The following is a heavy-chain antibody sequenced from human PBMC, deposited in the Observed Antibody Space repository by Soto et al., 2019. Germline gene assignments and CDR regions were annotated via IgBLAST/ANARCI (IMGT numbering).Heavy chain of an antibody. J-gene: IGHJ5*02. CDR3: ARDPLRLYDRSGYNWFDP. V-gene: IGHV1-18*01. CDR2: ISAYNGNT. D-gene: IGHD3-22*01. CDR1: GYTFTSYG. Sequence: ASVKVSCKASGYTFTSYGISWVRQAPGQGLEWMGWISAYNGNTNYAQKLQGRVTMTTDTSTSTAYMELRSLRSDDTAVYYCARDPLRLYDRSGYNWFDPWGQGTLVTVSS.